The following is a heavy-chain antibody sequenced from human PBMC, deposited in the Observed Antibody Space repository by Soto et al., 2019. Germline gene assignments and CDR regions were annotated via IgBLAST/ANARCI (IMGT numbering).Heavy chain of an antibody. CDR2: ISFDGSKK. CDR3: ARSGSSYPFDH. Sequence: QVQRVESGGGVVQPGRSLRLSCEASGFTFRSYARHWVRQAPGKGLEWVALISFDGSKKQYADSVKGRFTISRDNSKSTLSRQMNSLTIQDTAVYYCARSGSSYPFDHWGHGTLVPVSS. CDR1: GFTFRSYA. D-gene: IGHD1-26*01. J-gene: IGHJ4*01. V-gene: IGHV3-30*04.